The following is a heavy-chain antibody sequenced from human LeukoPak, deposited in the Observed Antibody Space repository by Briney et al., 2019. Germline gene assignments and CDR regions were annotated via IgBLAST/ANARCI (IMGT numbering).Heavy chain of an antibody. V-gene: IGHV3-30-3*01. D-gene: IGHD2-21*02. CDR2: ISFDGDST. CDR3: ARDSLGALTAIGWFDP. J-gene: IGHJ5*02. Sequence: PGGSLRLSCVASRFTFFNYAFHWVRQAPGKGLEWVAGISFDGDSTYYPNSVKGRFTISRDNSKDTLFLQMDRLVIDDTAVYYCARDSLGALTAIGWFDPWGQGTLVTVSS. CDR1: RFTFFNYA.